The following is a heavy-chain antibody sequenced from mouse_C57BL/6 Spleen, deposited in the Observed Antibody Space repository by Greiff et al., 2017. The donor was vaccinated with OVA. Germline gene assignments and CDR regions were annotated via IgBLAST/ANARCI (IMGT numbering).Heavy chain of an antibody. Sequence: QVQLQQSGAELVRPGASVTLSCKASGYTFTDYEMHWVKQTPVHGLEWIGAIDPETGGTAYNQKFKGKAILTADKSSSTAYMELRSLTSEDSAVDYCTRTGTNAMDYWGQGTSVTVSS. CDR1: GYTFTDYE. D-gene: IGHD4-1*01. CDR3: TRTGTNAMDY. V-gene: IGHV1-15*01. J-gene: IGHJ4*01. CDR2: IDPETGGT.